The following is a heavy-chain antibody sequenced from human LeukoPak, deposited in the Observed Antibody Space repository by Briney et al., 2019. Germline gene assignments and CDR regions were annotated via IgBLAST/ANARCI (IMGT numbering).Heavy chain of an antibody. J-gene: IGHJ4*02. CDR2: ISTTSSYI. D-gene: IGHD3-10*01. CDR3: ARSRASGSYDY. Sequence: PGGSLRLSCAASGFTFSSNTMHWVRQAPGKGLEWVSSISTTSSYIYYADSVQGRFTISRDNSKNSLYLQMNSLRAEDTAVYYCARSRASGSYDYWGQGTLVTVSS. V-gene: IGHV3-21*01. CDR1: GFTFSSNT.